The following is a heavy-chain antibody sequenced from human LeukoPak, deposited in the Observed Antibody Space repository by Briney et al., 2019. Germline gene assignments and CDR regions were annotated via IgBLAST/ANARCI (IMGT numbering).Heavy chain of an antibody. CDR2: IKQDGSEK. Sequence: GGSLRLSCAASGFTFSSYWMSWVRRAPGKGLEWVANIKQDGSEKYYVDSVKGRFTISRDNAKNSLYLQMNSLRAEDTAVYYRASKSSGYYFDYWGQGTLVTVSS. J-gene: IGHJ4*02. CDR1: GFTFSSYW. V-gene: IGHV3-7*01. CDR3: ASKSSGYYFDY. D-gene: IGHD3-22*01.